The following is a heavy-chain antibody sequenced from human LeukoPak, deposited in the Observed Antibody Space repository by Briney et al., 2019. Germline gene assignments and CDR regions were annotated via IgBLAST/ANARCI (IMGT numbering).Heavy chain of an antibody. D-gene: IGHD6-13*01. CDR2: ISYDGSNK. Sequence: PGGSLRLSCAASGFTFSSYAMHWVRQAPGKGLEWVAVISYDGSNKYYADSVKGRFTISRDNSKNTLYLQMNSLRAEDTAVYYCARDQGITAAGSYWGQGTLVTVSS. CDR3: ARDQGITAAGSY. J-gene: IGHJ4*02. CDR1: GFTFSSYA. V-gene: IGHV3-30-3*01.